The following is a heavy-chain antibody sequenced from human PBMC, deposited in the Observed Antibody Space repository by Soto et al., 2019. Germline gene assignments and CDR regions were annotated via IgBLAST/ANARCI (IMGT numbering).Heavy chain of an antibody. V-gene: IGHV6-1*01. CDR2: TYYRSKWYY. CDR3: ARGEQYSGRIFDY. Sequence: SQTLSLTCAITGDSVSSNSAGWSWVRQSPSRGLEWLGRTYYRSKWYYEYAVSVRGRITINPDTSKNQYSLQLNSVTPEDTAVYFCARGEQYSGRIFDYWGQVTLLTVSS. CDR1: GDSVSSNSAG. D-gene: IGHD1-26*01. J-gene: IGHJ4*01.